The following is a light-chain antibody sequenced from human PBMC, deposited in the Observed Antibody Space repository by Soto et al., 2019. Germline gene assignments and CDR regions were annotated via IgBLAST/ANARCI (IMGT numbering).Light chain of an antibody. CDR2: AVA. V-gene: IGLV2-23*02. CDR1: SSDVGSYDL. J-gene: IGLJ2*01. Sequence: QSALTQPASVSGSPRQSITISCTGTSSDVGSYDLVSWYQQRPGRAPRLMIFAVAKRPSGISTRFSGSKSGNTASLTISGLQAVDEADYFCCSYTSTNTLGFGGGTKVTVL. CDR3: CSYTSTNTLG.